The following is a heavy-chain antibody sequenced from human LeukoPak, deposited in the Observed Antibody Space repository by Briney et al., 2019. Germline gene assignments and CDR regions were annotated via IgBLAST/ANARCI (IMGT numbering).Heavy chain of an antibody. Sequence: PGGSLRLSCVGSGFTFRNHWVNWVRQSPRKGLEWVANIKPDGIDKYYVDSARGRFTVSRGNAKNSAFLQMNSLRAEDTAIYYCATISAQTFDIWGQGTLVSVSS. CDR2: IKPDGIDK. J-gene: IGHJ3*02. CDR1: GFTFRNHW. V-gene: IGHV3-7*01. D-gene: IGHD5-24*01. CDR3: ATISAQTFDI.